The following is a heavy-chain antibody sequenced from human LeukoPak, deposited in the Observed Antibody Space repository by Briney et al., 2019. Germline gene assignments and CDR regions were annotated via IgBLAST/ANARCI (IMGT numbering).Heavy chain of an antibody. J-gene: IGHJ3*02. CDR3: ERAAGWGAFDI. CDR1: GFTFSSAW. D-gene: IGHD3-16*01. Sequence: PGGSLRLSCAASGFTFSSAWMSWVRQAPGKGLEWVANIRQDGGDKYYVDSVKGRFTISRDNAKNSLYLQMDSLRAEDTAMYYCERAAGWGAFDIWGQGTMVTVSS. CDR2: IRQDGGDK. V-gene: IGHV3-7*03.